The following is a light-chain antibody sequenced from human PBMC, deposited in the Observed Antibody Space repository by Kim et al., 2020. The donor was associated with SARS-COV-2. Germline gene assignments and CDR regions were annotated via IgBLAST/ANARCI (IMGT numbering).Light chain of an antibody. J-gene: IGKJ4*01. CDR1: QSIGIW. V-gene: IGKV1-5*03. CDR2: KAS. CDR3: QQYNDFSGLT. Sequence: DIQMTQSPSILSASVGDTVTITCRASQSIGIWLAWYQHKSGKAPKFLIYKASTLESGVPSRFSGSGSGTEFTLTISGLEPDDFATYFCQQYNDFSGLTFGGGTKVEI.